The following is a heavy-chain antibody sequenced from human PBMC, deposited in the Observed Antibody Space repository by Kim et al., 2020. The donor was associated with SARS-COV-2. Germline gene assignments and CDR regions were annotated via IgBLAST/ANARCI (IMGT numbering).Heavy chain of an antibody. D-gene: IGHD3-10*01. V-gene: IGHV4-59*01. J-gene: IGHJ4*02. Sequence: NYNPALQSRVTISVETSKNQCSLKLSSVTAADTGVYYCAREADLFVDYWGQGTLVTVSS. CDR3: AREADLFVDY.